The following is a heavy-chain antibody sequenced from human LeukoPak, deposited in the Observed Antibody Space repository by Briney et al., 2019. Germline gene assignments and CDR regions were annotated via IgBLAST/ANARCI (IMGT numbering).Heavy chain of an antibody. J-gene: IGHJ4*02. CDR1: GGSISSSSYY. Sequence: SETLSLTCTVSGGSISSSSYYWGWVRQPPGKGLEWIGSIYYSGSTYYNPSLKSRVTISVDRSKNQFSLKLSSVTAADTAAYYCARAPSPGYLYYFDYWGQGTLVTVSS. V-gene: IGHV4-39*07. CDR3: ARAPSPGYLYYFDY. D-gene: IGHD6-13*01. CDR2: IYYSGST.